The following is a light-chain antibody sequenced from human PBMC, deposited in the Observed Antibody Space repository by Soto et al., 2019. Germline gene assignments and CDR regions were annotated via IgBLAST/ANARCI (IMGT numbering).Light chain of an antibody. CDR3: QLYNNWPLT. J-gene: IGKJ4*01. CDR1: QSVSSN. Sequence: EIVMTQSPATLSVSPGERATLSCRASQSVSSNLAWYQQKPGQAPRLLNYGASTRATGIPARFSGSGSGTKFTLTISSLQSEDFTVYYCQLYNNWPLTFGGGTTVDIK. CDR2: GAS. V-gene: IGKV3-15*01.